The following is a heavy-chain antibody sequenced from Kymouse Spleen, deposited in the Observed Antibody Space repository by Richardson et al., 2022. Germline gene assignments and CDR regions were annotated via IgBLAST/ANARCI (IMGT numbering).Heavy chain of an antibody. J-gene: IGHJ4*02. CDR2: INHSGST. CDR1: GGSFSGYY. V-gene: IGHV4-34*01. Sequence: QVQLQQWGAGLLKPSETLSLTCAVYGGSFSGYYWSWIRQPPGKGLEWIGEINHSGSTNYNPSLKSRVTISVDTSKNQFSLKLSSVTAADTAVYYCASIAARPGVFDYWGQGTLVTVSS. CDR3: ASIAARPGVFDY. D-gene: IGHD6-6*01.